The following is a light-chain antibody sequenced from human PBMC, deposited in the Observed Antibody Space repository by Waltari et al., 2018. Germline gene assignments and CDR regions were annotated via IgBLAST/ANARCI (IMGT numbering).Light chain of an antibody. J-gene: IGLJ2*01. Sequence: QSVLTQAPSASGTPGPRVTISCSGISPNIGGTSYVYWYQQLPGTAPRLLIYRNNKRPSGVPDRFSGSKSGKSASLAISGLRSEDEADYYCAAWDDSLSTLLFGGGTKLTVL. CDR3: AAWDDSLSTLL. V-gene: IGLV1-47*01. CDR2: RNN. CDR1: SPNIGGTSY.